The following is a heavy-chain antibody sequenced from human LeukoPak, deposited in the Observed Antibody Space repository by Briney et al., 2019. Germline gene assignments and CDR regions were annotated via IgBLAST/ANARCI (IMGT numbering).Heavy chain of an antibody. V-gene: IGHV3-66*01. CDR2: IYSGGTT. CDR3: ARAGYYRFDY. CDR1: GFTVSSNY. D-gene: IGHD2/OR15-2a*01. J-gene: IGHJ4*02. Sequence: PGGSLRLSCAASGFTVSSNYMSWVRQAPGKGLEWVSVIYSGGTTYYTDSVKGRLTISRDNSMNTLYLQMNSLRVEDSAVYYCARAGYYRFDYWGQGTLVTVSS.